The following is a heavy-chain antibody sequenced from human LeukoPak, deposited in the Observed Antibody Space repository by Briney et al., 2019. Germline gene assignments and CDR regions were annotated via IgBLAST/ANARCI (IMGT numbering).Heavy chain of an antibody. CDR1: GGSISSYY. D-gene: IGHD2-2*01. J-gene: IGHJ6*02. Sequence: PSETLSLTRTVSGGSISSYYWSWIRQPPGKGLEWIGYIYYSGSTNYNPSLKGRVTISVDTSKNQFSLKLSSVTAADTAVYYCARSPAATDYYYYGMDVWGQGTTVTVSS. CDR2: IYYSGST. V-gene: IGHV4-59*01. CDR3: ARSPAATDYYYYGMDV.